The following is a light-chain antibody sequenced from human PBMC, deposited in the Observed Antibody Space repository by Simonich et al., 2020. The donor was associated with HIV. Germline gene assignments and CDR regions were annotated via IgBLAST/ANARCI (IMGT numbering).Light chain of an antibody. J-gene: IGKJ2*01. CDR1: QSVSSN. CDR3: QQPGNWPT. CDR2: GAS. V-gene: IGKV3-15*01. Sequence: EIVMTQSPATLSVSPGERATLSCRASQSVSSNLAWYQQKPGQAPRLLIYGASTRATGIPARFSGSGSGTEFTLTISSLQSEDFAVYYCQQPGNWPTFGQGTKLEI.